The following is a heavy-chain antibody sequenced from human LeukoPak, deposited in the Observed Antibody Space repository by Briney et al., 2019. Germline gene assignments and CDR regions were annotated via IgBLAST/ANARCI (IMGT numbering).Heavy chain of an antibody. J-gene: IGHJ6*03. CDR3: ARERSRIVLMVYAIGAPMDV. CDR2: ISSSSRTI. V-gene: IGHV3-48*01. Sequence: GGSLRLSCAASGFTFSSYSMNWVRQAPGKGLEWVSYISSSSRTIYYADSVKGRFTISRDNAKNSLYLQMNSLRAEDTAVYYCARERSRIVLMVYAIGAPMDVWGKGTTVTVSS. D-gene: IGHD2-8*01. CDR1: GFTFSSYS.